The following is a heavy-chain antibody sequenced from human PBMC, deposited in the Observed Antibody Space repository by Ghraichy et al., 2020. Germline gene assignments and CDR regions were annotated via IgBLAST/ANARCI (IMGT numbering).Heavy chain of an antibody. J-gene: IGHJ6*02. Sequence: SVKVSCKASGYTFTNYNIAWVRQAPGQGLEWMGWINAQNGDTNYAQRVQDRVTMTTDTSTSTAYMDLRSLRPDDTAVYFCARATHYYYGMDVWGQGTTVTVSS. CDR2: INAQNGDT. CDR3: ARATHYYYGMDV. V-gene: IGHV1-18*01. CDR1: GYTFTNYN.